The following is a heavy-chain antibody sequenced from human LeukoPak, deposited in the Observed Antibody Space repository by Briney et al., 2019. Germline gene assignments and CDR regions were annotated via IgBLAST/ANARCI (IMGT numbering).Heavy chain of an antibody. CDR2: ISAYNGNT. CDR3: ARDPRGYSGYEYYYYYMDV. Sequence: ASVKASCKASGYTFTSYGISWVRQAPGQGLEWMGWISAYNGNTNYAQKLQGRVTMTTDTSTSTAYMELRSLRSDDTAMYYCARDPRGYSGYEYYYYYMDVWGQGTTVTVSS. D-gene: IGHD5-12*01. J-gene: IGHJ6*02. CDR1: GYTFTSYG. V-gene: IGHV1-18*01.